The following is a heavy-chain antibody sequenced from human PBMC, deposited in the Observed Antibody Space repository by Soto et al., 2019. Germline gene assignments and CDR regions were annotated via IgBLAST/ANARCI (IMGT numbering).Heavy chain of an antibody. CDR1: GFIFTSYS. V-gene: IGHV3-21*01. CDR2: ISSSISYI. CDR3: ARDSGSSSDYYGMDV. Sequence: EVQLVDSGGGLVKPGGSLILSCAASGFIFTSYSMNWVRQAPGKGLEWVTSISSSISYIYYADSVKGRFPISRDNAKNSLYLQMSSLRAEDTAVYYCARDSGSSSDYYGMDVWGQGTTVTVS. D-gene: IGHD6-13*01. J-gene: IGHJ6*02.